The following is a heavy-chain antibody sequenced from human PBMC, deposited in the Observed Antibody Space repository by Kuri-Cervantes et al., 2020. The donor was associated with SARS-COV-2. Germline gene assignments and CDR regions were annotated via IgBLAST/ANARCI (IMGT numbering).Heavy chain of an antibody. J-gene: IGHJ4*02. CDR3: ARDAPSRRGGY. CDR2: IYSGGNT. V-gene: IGHV3-66*02. CDR1: GFTVSSNY. D-gene: IGHD2-2*01. Sequence: GESLKISCAASGFTVSSNYMSWVRQAPGKGLEWVSVIYSGGNTDYADSVKGRFTISRDNSKNTLYLQMNSLRAEDTAVYYCARDAPSRRGGYWGQGTLVTVSS.